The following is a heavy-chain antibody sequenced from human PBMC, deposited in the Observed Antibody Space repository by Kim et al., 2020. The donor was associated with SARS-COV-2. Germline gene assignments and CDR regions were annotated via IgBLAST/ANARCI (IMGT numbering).Heavy chain of an antibody. Sequence: GGSLRLSCAASGFTFSSYSMNWVRQAPGKGLEWVSSISSSSSYIYYADSVKGRFTISRDNAKNSLYLQMNSLRAEDTAVYYCARGSSMIVVVSYFDYWGQGTLVTVSS. D-gene: IGHD3-22*01. CDR2: ISSSSSYI. V-gene: IGHV3-21*01. J-gene: IGHJ4*02. CDR1: GFTFSSYS. CDR3: ARGSSMIVVVSYFDY.